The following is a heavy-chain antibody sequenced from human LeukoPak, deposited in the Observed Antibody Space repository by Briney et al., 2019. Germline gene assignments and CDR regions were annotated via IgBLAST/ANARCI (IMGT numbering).Heavy chain of an antibody. CDR3: ARVDSYAQNGAFDI. J-gene: IGHJ3*02. CDR1: GGSISSYY. CDR2: IYYSGST. V-gene: IGHV4-59*01. Sequence: ASETLSLTCTVSGGSISSYYWSWIRQPPGKGLEWIGYIYYSGSTNYNPSLKSRVTISVDTSKNQFSLKLSSVTAADTAVYYCARVDSYAQNGAFDIWGQGTMVTVSS. D-gene: IGHD5-18*01.